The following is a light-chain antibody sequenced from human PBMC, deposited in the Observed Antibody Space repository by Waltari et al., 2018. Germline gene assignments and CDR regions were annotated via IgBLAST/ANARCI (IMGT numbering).Light chain of an antibody. Sequence: QSALTKPPSVSGSPGQSVTISCTGTSSDVGGYNRFSWFQQAPGTAPNLFIYEGGNRPSGVPDRFSGSKSGNTASLTISGLQAEDEADYYCSSYTTSRTLVFGGGTKLTVL. J-gene: IGLJ3*02. CDR1: SSDVGGYNR. CDR3: SSYTTSRTLV. CDR2: EGG. V-gene: IGLV2-18*02.